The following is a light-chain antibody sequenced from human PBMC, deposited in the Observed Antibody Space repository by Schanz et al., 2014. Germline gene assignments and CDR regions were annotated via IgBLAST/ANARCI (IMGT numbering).Light chain of an antibody. Sequence: QSALTQPPSVSGSPGQSVTISCTGTSGDVGGYNYVAWYQQHPGKAPKVLIYDVSVRPSGVPARFSGSKSGNTASLTISGLQADDEADYYCSSYTSSSPGFGGGTKLTVL. CDR1: SGDVGGYNY. CDR3: SSYTSSSPG. J-gene: IGLJ3*02. CDR2: DVS. V-gene: IGLV2-8*01.